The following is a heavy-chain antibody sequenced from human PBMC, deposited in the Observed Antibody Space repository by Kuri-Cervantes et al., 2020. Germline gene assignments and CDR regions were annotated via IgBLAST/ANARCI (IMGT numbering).Heavy chain of an antibody. J-gene: IGHJ6*02. D-gene: IGHD6-19*01. Sequence: GESLKISCAASGFTFSSYSMNWVRQAPGKGLEWVSSISSSSSYIYYADSVKGRFTISRDNAKNSLYLQMNSLRAEDTAVYYCARAGDIAVAGTWGGDMDVWGQGTTVTVSS. CDR2: ISSSSSYI. CDR1: GFTFSSYS. CDR3: ARAGDIAVAGTWGGDMDV. V-gene: IGHV3-21*01.